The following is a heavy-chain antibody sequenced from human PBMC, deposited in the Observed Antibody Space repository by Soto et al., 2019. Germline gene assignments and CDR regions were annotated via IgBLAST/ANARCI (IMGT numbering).Heavy chain of an antibody. V-gene: IGHV3-9*01. Sequence: EVQLVESGGGLVQPGRSLRLSCAASGFTFDESAMHWVRQVPGKGLEWVSGINWSSNKIDYADSVKGRFTISRDNATNSVWLQMNILRIEDTALYYCAKGSGWYPGGCYFDLWGRGTLVTVSS. CDR3: AKGSGWYPGGCYFDL. CDR1: GFTFDESA. CDR2: INWSSNKI. D-gene: IGHD6-19*01. J-gene: IGHJ2*01.